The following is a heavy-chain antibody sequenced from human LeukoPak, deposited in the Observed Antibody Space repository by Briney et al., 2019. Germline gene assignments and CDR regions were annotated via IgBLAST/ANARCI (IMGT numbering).Heavy chain of an antibody. D-gene: IGHD2-2*01. V-gene: IGHV1-2*02. Sequence: ASVTVSCTGSGYTFTGYYMHWVRQAPGQGREGMGWINPNSGGTNYAQKFQGRVTMTRDTPISTAHMELSRLRSDDTAVYYCARDLVVPAENYYYYGMDVWRQGTTVTVSS. CDR2: INPNSGGT. CDR3: ARDLVVPAENYYYYGMDV. CDR1: GYTFTGYY. J-gene: IGHJ6*02.